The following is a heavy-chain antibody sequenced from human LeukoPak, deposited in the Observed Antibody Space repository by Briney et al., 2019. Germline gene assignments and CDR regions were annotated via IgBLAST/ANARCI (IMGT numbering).Heavy chain of an antibody. CDR2: IYSGGST. V-gene: IGHV3-53*04. Sequence: GESLRLSCAASAFTVSSNYMSWVRHAPGKGLEWVSVIYSGGSTYYADSVKGRFTISRHNSKNTLYLQMNSLRAEDTAVYYCAGSDNWNAFDIWGQGTMVTVSS. CDR1: AFTVSSNY. D-gene: IGHD1-20*01. J-gene: IGHJ3*02. CDR3: AGSDNWNAFDI.